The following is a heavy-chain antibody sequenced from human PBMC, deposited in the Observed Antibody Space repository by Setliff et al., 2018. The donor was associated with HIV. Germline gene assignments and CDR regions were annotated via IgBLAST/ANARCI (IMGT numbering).Heavy chain of an antibody. D-gene: IGHD6-19*01. V-gene: IGHV4-59*01. J-gene: IGHJ4*02. CDR3: ASSGWLPYFDY. CDR1: GGSIRNYY. Sequence: PSETLSLTCSVSGGSIRNYYWSWIRQPPGKGLEWIGNIYYSGSTSYNPSFKSRVTISVDTSNNQFSLDLSSMTAADTAVYYCASSGWLPYFDYWGQGTLVTVSS. CDR2: IYYSGST.